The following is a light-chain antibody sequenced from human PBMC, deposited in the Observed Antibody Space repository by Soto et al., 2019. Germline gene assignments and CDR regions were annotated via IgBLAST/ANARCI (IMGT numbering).Light chain of an antibody. V-gene: IGKV2D-29*02. J-gene: IGKJ5*01. CDR2: EVS. CDR1: QSLLHITGETF. Sequence: DVVMTQTPLSLSVAPGQPASISCKSSQSLLHITGETFLFWYLQKPGQSPQLLIYEVSTRVSGVPDRFSGSGSGTDFTLEISRVETDNVGIYYCMQSTPLPPTFGQRTRLEIK. CDR3: MQSTPLPPT.